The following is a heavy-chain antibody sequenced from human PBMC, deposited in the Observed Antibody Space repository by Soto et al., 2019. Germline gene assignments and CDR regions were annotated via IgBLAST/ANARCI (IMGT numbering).Heavy chain of an antibody. Sequence: QMQLVQSGAEVKKTGSSVKVSCKPSGYSFTYRYLHWVRQAPGQALEWMGWITPYNGNTNYAQKFQDRVTITRDRSMTTAYMELSSLRSEDTAMYYCASHTYSRGSIRDQWYFNLWGRGTLVTVSS. D-gene: IGHD3-22*01. J-gene: IGHJ2*01. CDR3: ASHTYSRGSIRDQWYFNL. CDR2: ITPYNGNT. CDR1: GYSFTYRY. V-gene: IGHV1-45*02.